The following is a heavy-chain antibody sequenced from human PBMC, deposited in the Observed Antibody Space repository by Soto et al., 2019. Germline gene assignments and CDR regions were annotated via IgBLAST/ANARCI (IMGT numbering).Heavy chain of an antibody. V-gene: IGHV1-46*01. D-gene: IGHD7-27*01. J-gene: IGHJ4*02. CDR1: GYTFTSYY. CDR2: INPSAGST. CDR3: ARARTGDFDY. Sequence: QVQLVQSGAEVKKPGASVKVSCKASGYTFTSYYMHWVRQAPGQGLEWMGIINPSAGSTNYAKKFQGRVTMTRDTSTSTVYMELSSLRSEDTALYYCARARTGDFDYWGQGTLVTVSS.